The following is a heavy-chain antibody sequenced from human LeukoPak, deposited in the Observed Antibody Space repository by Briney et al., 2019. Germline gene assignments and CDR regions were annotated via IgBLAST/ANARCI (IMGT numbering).Heavy chain of an antibody. CDR2: ISSNGGST. Sequence: GGSLRLSCSASGFTFSSYAMHWVRQAPGKGLEYVSAISSNGGSTYYADSVKGRFTISRDNSKNTLYLQMSSLRAEDAAVYYCVKDLGTYYDFWSGYPDPWGQGTLVTVSS. J-gene: IGHJ5*02. CDR3: VKDLGTYYDFWSGYPDP. V-gene: IGHV3-64D*06. D-gene: IGHD3-3*01. CDR1: GFTFSSYA.